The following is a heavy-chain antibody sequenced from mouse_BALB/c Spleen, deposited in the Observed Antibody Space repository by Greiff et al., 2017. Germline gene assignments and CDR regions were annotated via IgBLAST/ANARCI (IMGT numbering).Heavy chain of an antibody. V-gene: IGHV1-84*02. CDR2: IYPGSGNT. Sequence: QVQLQQSGPELVKPGASVKISCKASGYTFTDYYINWVKQKPGQGLEWIGWIYPGSGNTKYNEKFKGKATLTVDTSSSTAYMQLSSLTFEDTAVYFCARSQLGRGGYYFDYWGQGTTLTVSS. J-gene: IGHJ2*01. CDR3: ARSQLGRGGYYFDY. CDR1: GYTFTDYY. D-gene: IGHD4-1*02.